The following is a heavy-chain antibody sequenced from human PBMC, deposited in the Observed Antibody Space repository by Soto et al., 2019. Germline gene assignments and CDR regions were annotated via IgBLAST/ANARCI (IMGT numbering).Heavy chain of an antibody. CDR3: ARRMRDTYQYYNWFDP. V-gene: IGHV4-30-4*01. D-gene: IGHD3-16*02. CDR2: IYYDGSA. Sequence: QVQLQESGPGLVKPSQTLSLTCTVSGGSVNTADYYWTWIRQSPGKGLEWIVNIYYDGSAYPNPSLTSRVTASVDTSKDQCSRNWFSVTAADTAVYYCARRMRDTYQYYNWFDPWGQGTLVTVSS. CDR1: GGSVNTADYY. J-gene: IGHJ5*02.